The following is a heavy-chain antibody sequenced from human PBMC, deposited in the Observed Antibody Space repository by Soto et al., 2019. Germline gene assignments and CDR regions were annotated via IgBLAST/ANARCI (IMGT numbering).Heavy chain of an antibody. V-gene: IGHV1-18*01. CDR3: ARSKQQPIIYTYYAMDV. Sequence: QVQLVQSGGEVKKPGASVKVSCKASGYTFTTYGISWVRQAPGQGLEWMGWISAHNGYTNYAQKFRGRVTMTTDTSTNTPYMQVRSLTSDDTAVYYCARSKQQPIIYTYYAMDVWGQGSTVPISS. D-gene: IGHD6-13*01. CDR1: GYTFTTYG. CDR2: ISAHNGYT. J-gene: IGHJ6*02.